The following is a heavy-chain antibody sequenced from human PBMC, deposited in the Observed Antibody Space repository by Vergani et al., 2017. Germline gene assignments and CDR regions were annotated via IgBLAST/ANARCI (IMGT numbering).Heavy chain of an antibody. CDR3: ARELSYYYGSGSDDYNPYYYEGMDV. CDR2: VYTSGMT. V-gene: IGHV4-61*02. J-gene: IGHJ6*02. Sequence: QVQLQESGPRLVRPSQTLSLTCTVSGGSINTGAYYWSWIRQPAGKGLEWIGRVYTSGMTNYNPSLKSRVTILVDRSKSQLSLKLTSVTAGDTAVDFRARELSYYYGSGSDDYNPYYYEGMDVWGPGTTVTVSS. CDR1: GGSINTGAYY. D-gene: IGHD3-10*01.